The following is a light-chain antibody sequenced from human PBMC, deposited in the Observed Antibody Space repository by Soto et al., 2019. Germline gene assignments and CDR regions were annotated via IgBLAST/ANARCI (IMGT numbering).Light chain of an antibody. CDR1: SSDVGGYNF. V-gene: IGLV2-14*03. J-gene: IGLJ1*01. Sequence: QSALAQPASVSGSPGQSITISCTGTSSDVGGYNFVTWHQQHPGKAPKLIIHDVTNRPSGVSDRFSGSKSGNTASLTISGLQAEDEAEYYCSSYTSRRTYVFGTGTKLTVL. CDR3: SSYTSRRTYV. CDR2: DVT.